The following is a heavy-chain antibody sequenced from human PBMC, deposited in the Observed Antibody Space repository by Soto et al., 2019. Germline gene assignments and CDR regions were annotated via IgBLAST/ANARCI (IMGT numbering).Heavy chain of an antibody. CDR1: GFTFSDYY. CDR3: ARDVYRYSSSSPEDV. CDR2: ISSSSRTT. D-gene: IGHD6-6*01. J-gene: IGHJ6*02. V-gene: IGHV3-11*06. Sequence: AGSLTLSCAASGFTFSDYYMSWIRQAPGKGLDWVAYISSSSRTTKYGDSVKGRFTISRDNAKNSLFLQMNSLRGEDTDVYYCARDVYRYSSSSPEDVWGQGTTATVSS.